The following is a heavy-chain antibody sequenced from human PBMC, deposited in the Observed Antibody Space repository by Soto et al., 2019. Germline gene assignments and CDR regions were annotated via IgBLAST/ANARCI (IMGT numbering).Heavy chain of an antibody. J-gene: IGHJ6*03. Sequence: SETLSLTCTVSGGSISSSSYYWGWIRQPPGKGLEWIGSIYYSGSTYYNPSLKSRVTISVDTSKNQFSLKLSSVTAADTAVYYCARQRYCSSTSCPEGDYYYYYMDVWGKGTTVTVSS. CDR1: GGSISSSSYY. CDR2: IYYSGST. D-gene: IGHD2-2*01. CDR3: ARQRYCSSTSCPEGDYYYYYMDV. V-gene: IGHV4-39*01.